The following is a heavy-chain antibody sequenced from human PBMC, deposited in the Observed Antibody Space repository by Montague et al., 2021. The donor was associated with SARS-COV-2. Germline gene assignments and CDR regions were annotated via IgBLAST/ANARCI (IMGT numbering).Heavy chain of an antibody. D-gene: IGHD3-22*01. V-gene: IGHV4-59*08. Sequence: SETLSLTCEVSGGSISSYYWSWIRQSPGKGLEWIGYVHYTGSTKYSPSLKTRVTLSLDTPKKHCSLKLKSVTAADTAVYYCARQYYDSSGEDAFDIWGQGTMVTVSS. J-gene: IGHJ3*02. CDR2: VHYTGST. CDR1: GGSISSYY. CDR3: ARQYYDSSGEDAFDI.